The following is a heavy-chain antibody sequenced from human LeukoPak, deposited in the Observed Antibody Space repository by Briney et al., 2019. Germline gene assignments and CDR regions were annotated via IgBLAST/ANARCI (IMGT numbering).Heavy chain of an antibody. D-gene: IGHD3-22*01. Sequence: GSLRLSCAASGITFSSYSKNWVRQAPGKGVEGVSYISSSSSTIYYADSVKGRFTISRDNAKNSLYLQMNSLRAEDTAVYYCARDPQWLSFAHDAFDIWGQGTMVTVSS. J-gene: IGHJ3*02. CDR2: ISSSSSTI. V-gene: IGHV3-48*01. CDR3: ARDPQWLSFAHDAFDI. CDR1: GITFSSYS.